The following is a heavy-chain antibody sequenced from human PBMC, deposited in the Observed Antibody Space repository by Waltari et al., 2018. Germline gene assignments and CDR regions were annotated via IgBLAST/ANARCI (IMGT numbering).Heavy chain of an antibody. D-gene: IGHD5-12*01. V-gene: IGHV4-34*01. CDR2: VNHGGDT. Sequence: QVQLQGWGAGLLRPSETLSLTCAVSGGSFSGYYWSWIRQSPGKGLEWIGDVNHGGDTTYSPSLESRVTISVDMSKNQFSLKMRSVTAADTAIYYCARAPGYKGYFDYWGRGTLVTVSS. J-gene: IGHJ4*02. CDR1: GGSFSGYY. CDR3: ARAPGYKGYFDY.